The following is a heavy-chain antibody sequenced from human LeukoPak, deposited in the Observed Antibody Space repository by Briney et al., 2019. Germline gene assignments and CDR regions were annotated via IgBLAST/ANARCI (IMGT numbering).Heavy chain of an antibody. J-gene: IGHJ4*02. CDR2: INHSGST. Sequence: KSSETLSLTCAVYGGSFSGYYWSWIRQPPGKGLEWIGEINHSGSTNYNPSLKSRVTMSVDTSKNQFSLKLSSVTAADTAVYYCARGWPRRSIAVAGSGDLDYWGQGTLVTVSS. CDR3: ARGWPRRSIAVAGSGDLDY. D-gene: IGHD6-19*01. V-gene: IGHV4-34*01. CDR1: GGSFSGYY.